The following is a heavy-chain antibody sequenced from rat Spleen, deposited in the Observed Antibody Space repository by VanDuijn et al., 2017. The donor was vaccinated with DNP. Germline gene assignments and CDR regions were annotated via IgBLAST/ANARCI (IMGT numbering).Heavy chain of an antibody. D-gene: IGHD5-1*01. V-gene: IGHV2-45*01. CDR2: IWSGGST. CDR1: GFSLTSYN. CDR3: TRGNWQLDY. Sequence: QVQLKESGPGLVQPSETLSLTCTVSGFSLTSYNVHWVRQPPGKGLEWMGVIWSGGSTAYNSALKSRLSISRDTSKSQLFLKMNSLQPEDTAIYYCTRGNWQLDYWGQGVLVTVSS. J-gene: IGHJ2*01.